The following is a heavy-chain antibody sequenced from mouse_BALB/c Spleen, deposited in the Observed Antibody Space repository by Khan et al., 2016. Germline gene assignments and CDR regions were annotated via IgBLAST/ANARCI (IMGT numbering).Heavy chain of an antibody. CDR3: ARLLYDGYYDY. J-gene: IGHJ2*01. CDR2: ISYSGST. V-gene: IGHV3-2*02. CDR1: GYSITSDYA. D-gene: IGHD2-3*01. Sequence: EVQLQESGPGLVKPSQSLSLTCTVTGYSITSDYAWNWIRQFPGNKLEWMGYISYSGSTSYNPSLKSRISITRDTSKNQFFLQLNSVTTEDTATYYCARLLYDGYYDYWGQGTTLTVSS.